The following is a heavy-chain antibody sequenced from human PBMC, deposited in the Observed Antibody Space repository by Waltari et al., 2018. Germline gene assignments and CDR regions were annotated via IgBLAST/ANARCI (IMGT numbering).Heavy chain of an antibody. Sequence: QEQLVESGGGVVQPGRSMSLSCAASGFSFGNYVLLWVRQAPGTGLGGVAGRAKDGSNFKQYADSGKGRFTISRDNSKYTLYLQMNSLRDEDTAVYYCAREGDSSGFAGAFDVWGQGTMVTVSS. J-gene: IGHJ3*01. CDR1: GFSFGNYV. CDR3: AREGDSSGFAGAFDV. V-gene: IGHV3-30-3*01. CDR2: RAKDGSNFK. D-gene: IGHD3-22*01.